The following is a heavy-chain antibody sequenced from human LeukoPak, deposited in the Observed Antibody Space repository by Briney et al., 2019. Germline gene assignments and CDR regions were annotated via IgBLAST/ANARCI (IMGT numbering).Heavy chain of an antibody. J-gene: IGHJ4*02. CDR2: IYPGDSDT. D-gene: IGHD3-22*01. CDR3: ARHAYDSSGYYPDY. V-gene: IGHV5-51*01. CDR1: GFSFTSYW. Sequence: GESLKISCTGSGFSFTSYWIAWVRQMPGKGLEWMGIIYPGDSDTRYSPSFQGQVTISADKSITTAYLQWSSLKASDTAMYYCARHAYDSSGYYPDYWGQGTLVTVSS.